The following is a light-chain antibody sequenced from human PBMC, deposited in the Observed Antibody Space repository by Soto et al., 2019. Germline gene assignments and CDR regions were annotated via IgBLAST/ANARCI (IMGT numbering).Light chain of an antibody. J-gene: IGLJ2*01. CDR1: SSDVGGYNY. CDR2: DVS. Sequence: QSALTQPASVSGSPGQSITISCTGTSSDVGGYNYVSWYQQHPGKAPKLMIYDVSKRPSGVSNRFSGSKSGNTASLTLSGLQDEDEAEYYCSSYTGSSTLVFGGGTKLTVL. V-gene: IGLV2-14*01. CDR3: SSYTGSSTLV.